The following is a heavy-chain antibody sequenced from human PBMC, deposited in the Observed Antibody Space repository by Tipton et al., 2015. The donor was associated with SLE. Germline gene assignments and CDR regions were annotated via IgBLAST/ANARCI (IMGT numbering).Heavy chain of an antibody. D-gene: IGHD1-26*01. V-gene: IGHV4-59*08. CDR3: ASQDGTFDI. CDR2: IYYSGST. Sequence: TLSLTCTVSGGSISSYYWSWIRQPPGKGLEWIGYIYYSGSTNSTPSLKSRVTISVDTSKNQFSLKLSSVTAADTAVYYCASQDGTFDIWGQGTMVTVSS. J-gene: IGHJ3*02. CDR1: GGSISSYY.